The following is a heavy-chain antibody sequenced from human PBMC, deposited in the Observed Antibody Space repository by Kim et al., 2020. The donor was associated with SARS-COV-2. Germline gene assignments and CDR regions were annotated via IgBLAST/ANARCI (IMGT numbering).Heavy chain of an antibody. D-gene: IGHD4-17*01. CDR3: ARDQLESYDYGDYAKNTPLDY. J-gene: IGHJ4*02. Sequence: GGSLRLSCAASGFTFSSYAMHWVRQAPGKGLEWVAVISYDGSNKYYVDSVKGRFTISRDNSKNTLYLQMNSLRAEDTAVYYCARDQLESYDYGDYAKNTPLDYWGQGTLVTVSS. V-gene: IGHV3-30*04. CDR1: GFTFSSYA. CDR2: ISYDGSNK.